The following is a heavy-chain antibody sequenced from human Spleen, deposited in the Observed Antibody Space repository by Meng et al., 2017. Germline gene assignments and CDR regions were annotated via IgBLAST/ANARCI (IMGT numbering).Heavy chain of an antibody. J-gene: IGHJ3*02. V-gene: IGHV3-73*01. CDR2: IVTKTKNYET. CDR3: TVYITGHM. D-gene: IGHD6-19*01. Sequence: GESLKISCAASGSIISGSDIHWVRQASGKGLEWVGRIVTKTKNYETAYAASVKGRFTISRDDSVNTGYLQMNSLRSEDTALYYCTVYITGHMWGRGTMVTVSS. CDR1: GSIISGSD.